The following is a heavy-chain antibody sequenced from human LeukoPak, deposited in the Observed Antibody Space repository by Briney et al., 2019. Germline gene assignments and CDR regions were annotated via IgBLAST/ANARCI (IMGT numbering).Heavy chain of an antibody. Sequence: GASVKVSCKASGYTFTSYDINWVRQATGQGLEWVGWMNPDSGNTGYAQKFQGRVTMTRNTSISTAYMELSSLRSEDTAVYYCARGRGYGGKEDYWGQGTLVTVSS. CDR1: GYTFTSYD. D-gene: IGHD4-23*01. CDR2: MNPDSGNT. CDR3: ARGRGYGGKEDY. J-gene: IGHJ4*02. V-gene: IGHV1-8*01.